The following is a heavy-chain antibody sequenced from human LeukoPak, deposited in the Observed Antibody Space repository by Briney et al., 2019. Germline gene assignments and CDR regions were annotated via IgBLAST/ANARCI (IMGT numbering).Heavy chain of an antibody. D-gene: IGHD6-19*01. Sequence: SETLSLTCTVSGGSISSYYWSWIRQPPGKGLEWIGYIYYSGSTNYNPSLKSRVTISVDTSKDQFSLKLSSVTAADTAVYYCARDSLSSGWLNWFDPWGQGTLVTVSS. CDR2: IYYSGST. CDR1: GGSISSYY. J-gene: IGHJ5*02. CDR3: ARDSLSSGWLNWFDP. V-gene: IGHV4-59*01.